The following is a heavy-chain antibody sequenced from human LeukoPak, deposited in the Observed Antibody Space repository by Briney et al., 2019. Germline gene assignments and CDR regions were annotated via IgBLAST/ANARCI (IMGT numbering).Heavy chain of an antibody. CDR1: GGTFSSYA. CDR3: ARSVAAAGGFAFDI. J-gene: IGHJ3*02. CDR2: IIPILGIA. D-gene: IGHD6-13*01. Sequence: SVKVSCKASGGTFSSYAISWVRQAPGQGLEWMGGIIPILGIANYAQKFQGRVTITADKSTSTAYMELSSLRSEDTAVYYCARSVAAAGGFAFDIWGQGTMVTVSS. V-gene: IGHV1-69*10.